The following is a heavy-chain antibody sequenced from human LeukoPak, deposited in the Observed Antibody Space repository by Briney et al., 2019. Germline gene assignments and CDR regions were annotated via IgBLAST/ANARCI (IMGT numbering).Heavy chain of an antibody. Sequence: PSETLSLTCAVYGGSFSGYYWSWIRQPPGKGLEWIGEINHSGSTNYSPSLKSRVTISVDTSKNQFSLKLSSVTAADTAVYYCARSGVVREYYGMDVWGQGTTVTVSS. V-gene: IGHV4-34*01. CDR1: GGSFSGYY. D-gene: IGHD3-10*01. CDR3: ARSGVVREYYGMDV. CDR2: INHSGST. J-gene: IGHJ6*02.